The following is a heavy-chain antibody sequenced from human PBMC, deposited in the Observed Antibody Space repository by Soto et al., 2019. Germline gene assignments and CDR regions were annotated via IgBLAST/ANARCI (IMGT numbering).Heavy chain of an antibody. V-gene: IGHV3-11*01. CDR2: ISSSGTGI. CDR1: GFTFSDYY. CDR3: ARAYSDAFDI. Sequence: VGSLRLSCAASGFTFSDYYMTWIRQAPGKGLEWVSYISSSGTGIYYADSVKGRFTISRDNAKKSLYLQMSSLRAEDTAVYYCARAYSDAFDIWGQGTMVT. J-gene: IGHJ3*02. D-gene: IGHD2-21*01.